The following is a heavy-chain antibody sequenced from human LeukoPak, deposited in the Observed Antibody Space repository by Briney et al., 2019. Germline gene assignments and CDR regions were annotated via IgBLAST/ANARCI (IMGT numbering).Heavy chain of an antibody. CDR2: IYYSGST. CDR1: GGSINSRSDY. J-gene: IGHJ4*02. D-gene: IGHD4/OR15-4a*01. V-gene: IGHV4-39*01. Sequence: PSETLSLTCTVSGGSINSRSDYWGWIRQPPGKGLEWIGSIYYSGSTHYNPSLKSRGTMSIDTSKNQFSLRLSSVTAADTAVYYCARRPGEYGGNDFDYWGQGTLVTVSS. CDR3: ARRPGEYGGNDFDY.